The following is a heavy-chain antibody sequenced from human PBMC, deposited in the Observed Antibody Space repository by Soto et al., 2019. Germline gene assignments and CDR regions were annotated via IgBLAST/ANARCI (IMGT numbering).Heavy chain of an antibody. CDR3: ARGVDSWSGYLF. D-gene: IGHD3-3*01. Sequence: ETLSLTCALYGASFDGYYWSWIRQSPGKGLEWIGEIHHSGSTKYNPSLKSRVSLSVGTSTKQFSLKMTSMTAADRGVYYCARGVDSWSGYLFWGQGTQVTVYS. J-gene: IGHJ4*02. CDR1: GASFDGYY. V-gene: IGHV4-34*01. CDR2: IHHSGST.